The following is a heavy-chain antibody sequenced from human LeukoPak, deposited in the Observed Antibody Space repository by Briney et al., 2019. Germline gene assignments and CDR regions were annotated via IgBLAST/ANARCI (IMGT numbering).Heavy chain of an antibody. Sequence: GGSLRLSCAASGFTFSSYSMNWVRQAPGKGLEWVSSISSSSSYIYYADSVKGRFTISRDNAKNTLYLQMNSLRAEDTAVYYCARVIGWDEPFDIWGQGTMVTVSS. V-gene: IGHV3-21*06. D-gene: IGHD1-26*01. CDR2: ISSSSSYI. J-gene: IGHJ3*02. CDR3: ARVIGWDEPFDI. CDR1: GFTFSSYS.